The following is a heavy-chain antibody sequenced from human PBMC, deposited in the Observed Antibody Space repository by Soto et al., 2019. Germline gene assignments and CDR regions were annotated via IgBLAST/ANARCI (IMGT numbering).Heavy chain of an antibody. CDR1: GFTFSSYS. CDR2: ISSSSSYI. V-gene: IGHV3-21*01. D-gene: IGHD5-12*01. J-gene: IGHJ4*02. CDR3: AREAVDIVAATYYFDY. Sequence: TGGSLRLSCAASGFTFSSYSMNWVRQSPGKGLEWVSSISSSSSYIYQADSVKGRFTISRDNAKNSLHLQMNSLRAEDTAVYYCAREAVDIVAATYYFDYWGQGTLVTVSS.